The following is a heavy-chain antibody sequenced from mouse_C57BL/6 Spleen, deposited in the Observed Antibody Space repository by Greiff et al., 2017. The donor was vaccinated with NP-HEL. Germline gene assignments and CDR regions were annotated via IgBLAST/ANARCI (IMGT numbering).Heavy chain of an antibody. Sequence: VQLQQSGAELVRPGASVKLSCTASGFNIKDYYMHWVKQRPEQGLEWIGRIDPEDGDTEYAPKFQGKATLTADTSSNTAYLQLSSLTSEDTAVYYCTKAYYYGSSRYYFDYWGQGTTLTVSS. V-gene: IGHV14-1*01. J-gene: IGHJ2*01. CDR1: GFNIKDYY. CDR2: IDPEDGDT. CDR3: TKAYYYGSSRYYFDY. D-gene: IGHD1-1*01.